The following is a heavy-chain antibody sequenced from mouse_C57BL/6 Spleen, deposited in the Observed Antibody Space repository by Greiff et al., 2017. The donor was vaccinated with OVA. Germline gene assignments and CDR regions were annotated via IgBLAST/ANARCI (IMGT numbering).Heavy chain of an antibody. CDR2: INPNNGGT. CDR1: GYTFTDYY. J-gene: IGHJ4*01. D-gene: IGHD2-12*01. V-gene: IGHV1-26*01. Sequence: VQLQQSGPELVKPGASVKISCKASGYTFTDYYMNWVKQSHGKSLEWIGDINPNNGGTSYNQKFKGKATLTVDKSSSTAYMELRSLTSEDSAVYYCARTDSHGLYYYAMDYWGQGTSVTVSS. CDR3: ARTDSHGLYYYAMDY.